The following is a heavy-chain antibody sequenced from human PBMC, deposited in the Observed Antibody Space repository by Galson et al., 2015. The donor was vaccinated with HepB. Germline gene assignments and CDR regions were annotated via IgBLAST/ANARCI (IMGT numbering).Heavy chain of an antibody. D-gene: IGHD2-2*02. J-gene: IGHJ4*02. Sequence: SLRLSCAVSGLSFSAYGMNWVRQAPGKGLEWVANINQDGSEKYYVASVKGRFTISRDNAKNSLYLQMNSLRAEDTAVYYCARSTVEVPAAICGGDYWGQGTLVTVSS. CDR2: INQDGSEK. V-gene: IGHV3-7*05. CDR1: GLSFSAYG. CDR3: ARSTVEVPAAICGGDY.